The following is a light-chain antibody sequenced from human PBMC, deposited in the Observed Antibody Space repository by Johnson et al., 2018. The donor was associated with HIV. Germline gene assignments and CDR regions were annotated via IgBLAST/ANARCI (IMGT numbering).Light chain of an antibody. Sequence: QSVFSQPPSMSAAPGQKVTISCSASSSNIGNNYVSWYQQLPGTATKLLIYENNERPSGIPDRFSGSKSGTSATLGITGLQTGDEAEYYCATWDTSLSAGGVFGTGTKVTVL. CDR1: SSNIGNNY. CDR2: ENN. V-gene: IGLV1-51*02. J-gene: IGLJ1*01. CDR3: ATWDTSLSAGGV.